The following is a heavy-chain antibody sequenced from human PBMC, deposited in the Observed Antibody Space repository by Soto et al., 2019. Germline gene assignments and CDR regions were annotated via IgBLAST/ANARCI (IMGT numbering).Heavy chain of an antibody. D-gene: IGHD3-22*01. CDR1: GGSISSGDYY. CDR3: ARSPPYDSSGYYYGSDY. J-gene: IGHJ4*02. Sequence: SETLSLTCTVSGGSISSGDYYWSWIRQPPGKGLEWIGYIYYSGSTYYNPSLKSRVTISVDTSKNQFSLKLSSVTAADTAVYYCARSPPYDSSGYYYGSDYWGQGTLVTVSS. CDR2: IYYSGST. V-gene: IGHV4-30-4*01.